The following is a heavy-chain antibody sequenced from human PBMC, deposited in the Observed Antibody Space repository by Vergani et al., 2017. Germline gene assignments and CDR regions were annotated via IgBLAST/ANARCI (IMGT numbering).Heavy chain of an antibody. J-gene: IGHJ3*02. D-gene: IGHD3-10*01. V-gene: IGHV4-59*01. CDR3: ARAVWMVRGVIPGAFDS. CDR2: IYYSGST. CDR1: GGSISSYY. Sequence: QVQLQESGPGLVKPSETLSLTCTVSGGSISSYYWSWIRQPPGKGLEWIGYIYYSGSTNYNPSLKSRVTISVDTSKNQFSLKLSSVTAADTAVYYCARAVWMVRGVIPGAFDSWGQGTMVTVSS.